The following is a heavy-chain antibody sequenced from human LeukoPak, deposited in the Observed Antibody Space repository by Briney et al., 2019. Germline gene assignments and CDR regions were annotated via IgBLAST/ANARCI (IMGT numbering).Heavy chain of an antibody. Sequence: PSETLSLTRTVSGGSISSYYWSWIRQPPGKGLEWIGYIYYSGSTNYNPSLKSRVTISVDTSKNQFSLKLSSVTAADTAVYYCARLDTAMEFDYWGQGTLVTVSS. CDR3: ARLDTAMEFDY. D-gene: IGHD5-18*01. V-gene: IGHV4-59*01. CDR2: IYYSGST. J-gene: IGHJ4*02. CDR1: GGSISSYY.